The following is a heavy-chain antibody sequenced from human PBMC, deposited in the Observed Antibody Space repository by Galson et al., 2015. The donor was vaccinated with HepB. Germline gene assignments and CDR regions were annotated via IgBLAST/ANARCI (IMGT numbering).Heavy chain of an antibody. V-gene: IGHV3-33*01. J-gene: IGHJ4*02. CDR3: ARGIGSSWFDY. CDR1: GFTFSSYG. D-gene: IGHD6-13*01. Sequence: LRLSCAASGFTFSSYGMHWVRQAPGKGLEWVAVIWYDGSNKYYADSVKGRFTISRDNSKNTLYLQMNSLRAEDTAVYYCARGIGSSWFDYWGQGTLVTVSS. CDR2: IWYDGSNK.